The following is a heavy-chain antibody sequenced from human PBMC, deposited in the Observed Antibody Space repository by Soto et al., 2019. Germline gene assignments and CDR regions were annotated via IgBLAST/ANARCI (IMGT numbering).Heavy chain of an antibody. CDR1: GYTFIDYG. D-gene: IGHD2-15*01. V-gene: IGHV1-18*01. Sequence: ASVKVSCKTSGYTFIDYGISWVRQAPGQGLEWMGWINSYSAKANYAQKFQGRVTLTTSATTAHMELRSLRSDDTAVYYCAREVYCTGGSCYLVGTFDYWGQGTLVTVSS. J-gene: IGHJ4*02. CDR3: AREVYCTGGSCYLVGTFDY. CDR2: INSYSAKA.